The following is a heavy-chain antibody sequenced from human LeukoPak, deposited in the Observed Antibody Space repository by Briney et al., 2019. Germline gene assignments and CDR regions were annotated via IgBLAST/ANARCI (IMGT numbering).Heavy chain of an antibody. J-gene: IGHJ4*02. CDR1: GYSFTSYW. D-gene: IGHD4-17*01. CDR2: IYPGDSDT. Sequence: GESLKISCKGSGYSFTSYWIGWVRQMPGKGLEWMGIIYPGDSDTRYSPSFQGQVTISADKSISTAYLQWSSPKASDTAMYYCARQSASTVTTGIVSYYFDYWGQGTLVTVSS. CDR3: ARQSASTVTTGIVSYYFDY. V-gene: IGHV5-51*01.